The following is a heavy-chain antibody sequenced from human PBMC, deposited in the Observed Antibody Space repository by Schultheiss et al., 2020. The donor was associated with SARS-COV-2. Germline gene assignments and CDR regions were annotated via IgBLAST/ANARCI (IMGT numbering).Heavy chain of an antibody. D-gene: IGHD2-2*02. CDR2: INPSVGST. CDR1: GGTFSSYT. CDR3: ATGGIPAAIRGWFDP. Sequence: ASVKVSCKASGGTFSSYTISWVRQAPGQGLEWMGIINPSVGSTSYALRFQGRVTMTRDTSTSTVYMELSSLRSDDTAVYYCATGGIPAAIRGWFDPWGQGTLVTVSS. J-gene: IGHJ5*02. V-gene: IGHV1-46*01.